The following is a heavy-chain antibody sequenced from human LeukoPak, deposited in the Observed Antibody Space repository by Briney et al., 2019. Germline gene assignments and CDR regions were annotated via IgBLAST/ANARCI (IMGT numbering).Heavy chain of an antibody. Sequence: GGSLRLSCAASGFTFSSYGMHWVRQAPGKGLEWVAFIRYDGSNKYYADSVKGRFTISRDNSKNTLYLQMNSLRAEDTAVYYCAREYCSSSCYNGLDYWGQGTLVTVSS. CDR3: AREYCSSSCYNGLDY. V-gene: IGHV3-30*02. CDR2: IRYDGSNK. J-gene: IGHJ4*02. CDR1: GFTFSSYG. D-gene: IGHD2-2*02.